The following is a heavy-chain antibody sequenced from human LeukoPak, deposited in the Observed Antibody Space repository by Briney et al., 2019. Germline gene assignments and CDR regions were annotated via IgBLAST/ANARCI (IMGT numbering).Heavy chain of an antibody. D-gene: IGHD5-24*01. CDR3: AKNRDGYKTHYYYYYMDV. CDR2: ISGSGGST. Sequence: GRSLRLSCAASGFTFDDYAMHWVRQAPGKGLEWVSAISGSGGSTSYADSVKGRLTISRDNSRNTLYLQMNSLRAEDTAVYYCAKNRDGYKTHYYYYYMDVWGKGTTVTISS. V-gene: IGHV3-23*01. J-gene: IGHJ6*03. CDR1: GFTFDDYA.